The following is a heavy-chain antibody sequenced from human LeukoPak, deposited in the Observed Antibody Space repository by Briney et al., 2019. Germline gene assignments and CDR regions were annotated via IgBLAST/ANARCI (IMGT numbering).Heavy chain of an antibody. J-gene: IGHJ4*02. Sequence: GASVKVSCKASGYTFTGYYMHWVRQAPGQGLEWMGRINPNSGGTNYAQKFQGKVTMTRDTSISTAYMELSRLRSDDTAVYYCARAKESSSARGLDYWGQGTLVTVSS. D-gene: IGHD6-6*01. CDR3: ARAKESSSARGLDY. CDR2: INPNSGGT. V-gene: IGHV1-2*06. CDR1: GYTFTGYY.